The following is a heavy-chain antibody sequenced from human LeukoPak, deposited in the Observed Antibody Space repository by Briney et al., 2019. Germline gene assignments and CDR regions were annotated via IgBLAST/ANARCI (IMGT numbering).Heavy chain of an antibody. V-gene: IGHV3-74*01. J-gene: IGHJ4*02. CDR1: GFTFSSYW. Sequence: GVLRLSCAASGFTFSSYWMHWVRQAPGKGLVWVSRINSDGSSTSYADSVKGRFTISRDNAKNTLYLQMNSLRAEDTAVYYCASMPNVHYDILTGYGDYWGQGTLVTV. CDR3: ASMPNVHYDILTGYGDY. CDR2: INSDGSST. D-gene: IGHD3-9*01.